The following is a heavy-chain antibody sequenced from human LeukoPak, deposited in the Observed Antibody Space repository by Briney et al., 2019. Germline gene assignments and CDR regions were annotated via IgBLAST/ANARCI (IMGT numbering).Heavy chain of an antibody. V-gene: IGHV1-18*04. CDR2: ISAYNGNT. CDR1: GYTFTGYY. CDR3: ARTKLDYYGSGSSYYFDY. Sequence: ASVKVSCKASGYTFTGYYMHWVRQAPGQGLEWMGWISAYNGNTNYAQKLQGRVTMTTDTSTSTAYMELRSLRSDDTAVYYCARTKLDYYGSGSSYYFDYWGQGTLVTVSS. J-gene: IGHJ4*02. D-gene: IGHD3-10*01.